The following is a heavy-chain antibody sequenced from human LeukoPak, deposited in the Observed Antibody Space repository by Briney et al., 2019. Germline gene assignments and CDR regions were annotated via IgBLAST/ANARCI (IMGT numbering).Heavy chain of an antibody. CDR1: GFTFSNYW. CDR3: AKDGIVGEMLVVVAATPLFDY. J-gene: IGHJ4*02. V-gene: IGHV3-7*01. CDR2: IQQDGSEK. D-gene: IGHD2-15*01. Sequence: GGSLRLSCAASGFTFSNYWMTWVRQAPGKGLEWVANIQQDGSEKYYVDSVKGRFTISRDNAKNSLYLQMNSLRAEDTAVYYCAKDGIVGEMLVVVAATPLFDYWGQGTLVTVSS.